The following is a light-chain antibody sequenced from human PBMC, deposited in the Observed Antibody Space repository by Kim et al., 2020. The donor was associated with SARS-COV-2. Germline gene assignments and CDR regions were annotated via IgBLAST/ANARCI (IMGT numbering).Light chain of an antibody. Sequence: LSPAESGTLSCRASQSVRTNLAWYQQRPGQAPRLRFHGSSTRATDLPARFRGSGSGTEFTLTISSLQSEDFAVYYCQQYNTWPYTFGQGTKVDIK. CDR3: QQYNTWPYT. J-gene: IGKJ2*01. CDR1: QSVRTN. CDR2: GSS. V-gene: IGKV3-15*01.